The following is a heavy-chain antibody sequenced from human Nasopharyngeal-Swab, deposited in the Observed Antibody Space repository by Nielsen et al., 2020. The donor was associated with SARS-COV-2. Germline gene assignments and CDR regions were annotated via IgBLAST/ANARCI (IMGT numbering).Heavy chain of an antibody. J-gene: IGHJ4*02. V-gene: IGHV4-39*01. CDR2: IYYCGST. CDR3: ARQETGGYQYYFDY. Sequence: PVTALVWMGSIYYCGSTYYNPSLKSRVTISVDTSKNQFSLKLSSVTAADTAVYYCARQETGGYQYYFDYWGQGTLVTVSS. D-gene: IGHD5-12*01.